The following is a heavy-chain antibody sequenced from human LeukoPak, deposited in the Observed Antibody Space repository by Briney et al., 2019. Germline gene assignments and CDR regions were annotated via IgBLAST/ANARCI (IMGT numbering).Heavy chain of an antibody. CDR1: GGSFSGYY. CDR3: AREEVGTPMVSS. J-gene: IGHJ5*02. Sequence: SETLSLTCAVYGGSFSGYYLSWIRQPPGKGLEWIGEINHSGSTNYNPSLKSRVTISVDTSKNQFSLKLSSMTAADTAVYYCAREEVGTPMVSSWGQGTLVTVSS. CDR2: INHSGST. V-gene: IGHV4-34*01. D-gene: IGHD5-18*01.